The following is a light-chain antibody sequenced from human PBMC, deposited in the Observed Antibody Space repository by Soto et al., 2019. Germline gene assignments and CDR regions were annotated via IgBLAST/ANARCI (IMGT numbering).Light chain of an antibody. CDR2: GAS. J-gene: IGKJ1*01. CDR3: QQYGSSPRT. Sequence: EIVLTQSPATLSLSPGERATLSCRASQSVSSSFLAWYQQKPGQAPRLLIYGASRRATGIPDRFSGSGSGTDFTLTISRLEPEDVAVYYCQQYGSSPRTFGQGTKVEIK. V-gene: IGKV3-20*01. CDR1: QSVSSSF.